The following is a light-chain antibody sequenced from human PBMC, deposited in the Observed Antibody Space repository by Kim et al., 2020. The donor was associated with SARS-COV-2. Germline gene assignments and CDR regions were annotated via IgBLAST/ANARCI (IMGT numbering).Light chain of an antibody. J-gene: IGKJ1*01. V-gene: IGKV3-20*01. Sequence: EIVLTQSPGTLSLSPGERATLSCRASQSVSSGYLAWYQHKPGQAPRLLIYGASTRASAIPDRFSGSGSGTDFTLTISRLEPEDSAVYYCQQHGTSPWAFGQGTKVDIK. CDR3: QQHGTSPWA. CDR2: GAS. CDR1: QSVSSGY.